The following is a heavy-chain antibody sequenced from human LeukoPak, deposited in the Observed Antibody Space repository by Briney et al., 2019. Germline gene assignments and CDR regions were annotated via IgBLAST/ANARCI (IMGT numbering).Heavy chain of an antibody. Sequence: GGSLGLSCAASGFTVSSNYMSWVRQAPGKGLEWVSVIYSGGSTYYADSVKGRFTISRDNSKNTLYLQMNSLRAEDTAVYYCAREYCSGGSCYTDYWGQGTLVTVSS. V-gene: IGHV3-66*01. J-gene: IGHJ4*02. D-gene: IGHD2-15*01. CDR1: GFTVSSNY. CDR2: IYSGGST. CDR3: AREYCSGGSCYTDY.